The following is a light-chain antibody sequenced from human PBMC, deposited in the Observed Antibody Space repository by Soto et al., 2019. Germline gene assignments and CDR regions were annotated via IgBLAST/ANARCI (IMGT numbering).Light chain of an antibody. Sequence: EIVMTQSPATLTVSPGERATLSCRASQRVASNLAWYQQKPGQAPRLLIYGASTRATGIPDRFSGGGSGTDFTLTISRLEPEDFAVYYCQQFSSYPLTFGGGTTVDSK. CDR3: QQFSSYPLT. V-gene: IGKV3-15*01. CDR2: GAS. CDR1: QRVASN. J-gene: IGKJ4*01.